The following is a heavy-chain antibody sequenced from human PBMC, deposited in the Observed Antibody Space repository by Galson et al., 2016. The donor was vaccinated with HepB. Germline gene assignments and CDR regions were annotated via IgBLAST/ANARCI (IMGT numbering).Heavy chain of an antibody. Sequence: ETLSLTCTVSGGSISRNYWSWIRQPPGKGLEWIGYMYYSGSTNYNPSLKSRVTISIDTSKNQFSLKLSSVTAADTAVYYCARADSTFRPGKPYYYYYMDVWGKGTTVTVSS. CDR3: ARADSTFRPGKPYYYYYMDV. J-gene: IGHJ6*03. CDR1: GGSISRNY. CDR2: MYYSGST. V-gene: IGHV4-59*01. D-gene: IGHD1-14*01.